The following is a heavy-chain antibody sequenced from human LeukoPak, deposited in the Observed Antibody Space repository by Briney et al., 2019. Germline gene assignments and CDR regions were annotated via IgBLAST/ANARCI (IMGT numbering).Heavy chain of an antibody. CDR1: GYTFTSYY. Sequence: ASVKVSCKASGYTFTSYYMHWVRQAPGQGLEWMGIINPNGGSTYYAQKLQGRVTMTRDTSTTTVYMELSSLRSEDTAVYFYARGRGGSGSSNWFDPWGQGTLVTVSS. J-gene: IGHJ5*02. CDR2: INPNGGST. CDR3: ARGRGGSGSSNWFDP. D-gene: IGHD3-10*01. V-gene: IGHV1-46*04.